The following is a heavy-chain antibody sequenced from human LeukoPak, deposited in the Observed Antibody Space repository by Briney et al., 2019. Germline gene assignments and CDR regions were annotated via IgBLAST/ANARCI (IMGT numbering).Heavy chain of an antibody. J-gene: IGHJ6*02. CDR3: ARGTKDIVVVPAAMDYYYYGMDV. Sequence: HPGGSLRLSCAATGFTFSSYWMNWVRQAPGKGLEWVANIKKDGSEKKYVDSVKGRFTISRDNSKNTLYLQMNSLRAEDTAVYYCARGTKDIVVVPAAMDYYYYGMDVWGQGTTVTVSS. CDR1: GFTFSSYW. D-gene: IGHD2-2*01. CDR2: IKKDGSEK. V-gene: IGHV3-7*04.